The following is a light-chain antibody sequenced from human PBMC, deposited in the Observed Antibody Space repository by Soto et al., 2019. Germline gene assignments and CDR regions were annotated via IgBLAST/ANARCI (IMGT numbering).Light chain of an antibody. J-gene: IGKJ3*01. V-gene: IGKV1-39*01. CDR3: QQSYSTPFT. Sequence: DIQMTQSPSSLSACVGDRVTITCRASQSISGYLNWYQQKPGKAPKVLIYAASSLQSGVPSRFSGSGSGTDFTLTISSLQPEDFATYYCQQSYSTPFTFGPGTKVDIK. CDR2: AAS. CDR1: QSISGY.